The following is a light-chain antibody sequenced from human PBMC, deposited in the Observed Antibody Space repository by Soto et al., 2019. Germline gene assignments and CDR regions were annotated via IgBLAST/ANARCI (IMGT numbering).Light chain of an antibody. Sequence: IVLTPSPGTLSFSPSSRSPLSFSSSQSVSSSYLAWYQQKPGQAPRLLIYGASSRATGIPDRFSGSGSGTDFTLTISRLEPEDFAVYYCQQYGNSPQTFGQGTKVDIK. V-gene: IGKV3-20*01. CDR2: GAS. J-gene: IGKJ1*01. CDR1: QSVSSSY. CDR3: QQYGNSPQT.